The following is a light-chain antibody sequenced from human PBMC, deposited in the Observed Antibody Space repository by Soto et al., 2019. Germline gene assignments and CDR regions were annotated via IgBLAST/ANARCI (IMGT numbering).Light chain of an antibody. CDR1: SSDVGGYNY. CDR2: DVS. J-gene: IGLJ1*01. CDR3: SSYTSSSAYV. V-gene: IGLV2-14*01. Sequence: QSVLTQPASVSGSPGQSITISCTGTSSDVGGYNYVSWYQQHPGKAPKLMIYDVSNRPSGVSNRFSGSKSGNTASLTNSGLQAEDEADYYCSSYTSSSAYVFGTGTKVTV.